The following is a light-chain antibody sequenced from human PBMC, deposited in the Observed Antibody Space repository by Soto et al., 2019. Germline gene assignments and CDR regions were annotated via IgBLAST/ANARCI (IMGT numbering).Light chain of an antibody. CDR2: DAS. J-gene: IGKJ4*01. V-gene: IGKV3-11*01. Sequence: EIVLTQSPATLSLSPGERATLSFRASQSVSSYLAWYQQKPGQAPRLLIYDASNRATGIPARFSGSGSGTDFTLTISSLEPEDFAVYCCQQRSNWPPLTFGGGTKVDI. CDR1: QSVSSY. CDR3: QQRSNWPPLT.